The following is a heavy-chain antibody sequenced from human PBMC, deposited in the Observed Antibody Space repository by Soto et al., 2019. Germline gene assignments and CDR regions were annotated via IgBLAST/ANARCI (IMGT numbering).Heavy chain of an antibody. CDR1: GYTFTNYH. V-gene: IGHV1-46*01. Sequence: QVQVVQSGAEVKKPGASVKISCKTSGYTFTNYHVHWVRQAPGQGLEWMGAINPNGGSTTYAQHLQGRVTMTSDTSTSTVYMEMRSLTFEDTAVYYCALPKNTLGWYNFWGQGTLVTVS. CDR2: INPNGGST. J-gene: IGHJ1*01. D-gene: IGHD6-19*01. CDR3: ALPKNTLGWYNF.